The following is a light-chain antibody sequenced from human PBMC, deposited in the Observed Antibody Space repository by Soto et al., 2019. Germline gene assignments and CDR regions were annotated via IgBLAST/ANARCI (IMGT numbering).Light chain of an antibody. Sequence: QSVLTQPPSASGTPGRRVTISCSGSSSNIGSNTVNWYQQLPGTAPKLLIYSNNQRPSGVPDRFSGSKSGTSASLAISGLQSEDEADYYCAAWDDSLNGLFGTGTKLTVL. V-gene: IGLV1-44*01. CDR2: SNN. J-gene: IGLJ1*01. CDR3: AAWDDSLNGL. CDR1: SSNIGSNT.